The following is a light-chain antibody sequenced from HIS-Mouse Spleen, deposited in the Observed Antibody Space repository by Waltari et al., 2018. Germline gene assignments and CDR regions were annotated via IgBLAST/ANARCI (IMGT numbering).Light chain of an antibody. CDR2: GAS. V-gene: IGKV3-15*01. CDR1: HSVSSN. J-gene: IGKJ1*01. Sequence: EIVMTQSPATLSVSPGERATLPCCARHSVSSNLSWYQQKPGQPPRLLIYGASTTATGIPAMFSGSGSGTEFTLTISRMQSEDFAVYYCQQYNNWPWTFGQGTKVEIK. CDR3: QQYNNWPWT.